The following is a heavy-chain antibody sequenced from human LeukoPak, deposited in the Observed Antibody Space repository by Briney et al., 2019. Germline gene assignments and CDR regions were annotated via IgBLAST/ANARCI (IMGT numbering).Heavy chain of an antibody. CDR3: AKGKGVGATVPYAFDI. J-gene: IGHJ3*02. Sequence: GGSLRLSCAASGFTFSSYAMHWVRQAPGKGLEWVAVISYDGSNKYYADSVKGRFTISRDNSKNTLYLQMNSLRAEDTAVYYCAKGKGVGATVPYAFDIWGQGTMVTVSS. CDR1: GFTFSSYA. V-gene: IGHV3-30-3*01. CDR2: ISYDGSNK. D-gene: IGHD1-26*01.